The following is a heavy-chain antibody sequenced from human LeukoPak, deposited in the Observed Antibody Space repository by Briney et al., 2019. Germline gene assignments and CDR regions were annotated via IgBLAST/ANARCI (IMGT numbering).Heavy chain of an antibody. CDR3: AKDSNGGNSGY. V-gene: IGHV3-23*01. CDR2: ISGIDGGT. Sequence: TGGSLRLSCAASGFTFSIYAMSWVRQAPGKGLEWVSAISGIDGGTFYADSVKGRFTISRDNSKNTLYLQMNSLRAEDTAVYYCAKDSNGGNSGYWGQGTLVTVSS. D-gene: IGHD4-23*01. J-gene: IGHJ4*02. CDR1: GFTFSIYA.